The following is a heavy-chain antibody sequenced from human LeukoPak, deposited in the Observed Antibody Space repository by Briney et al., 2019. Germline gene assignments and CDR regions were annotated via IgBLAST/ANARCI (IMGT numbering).Heavy chain of an antibody. J-gene: IGHJ4*02. D-gene: IGHD3-22*01. CDR3: ARHSYESRGYRFDY. Sequence: PGGSLRLSCAASGFTFSSYAMSWVRQAPGKGLEWVSAISGSGGSTYYADSVKGRFTISRDNSKNTLHLQVHSLRAEDTAVYYCARHSYESRGYRFDYWGQGILVTVSS. CDR2: ISGSGGST. V-gene: IGHV3-23*01. CDR1: GFTFSSYA.